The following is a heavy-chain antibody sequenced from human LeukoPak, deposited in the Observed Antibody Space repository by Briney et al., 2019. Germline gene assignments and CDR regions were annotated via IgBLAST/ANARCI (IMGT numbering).Heavy chain of an antibody. CDR3: AKDLKIQLWLQAPSCGYFDY. Sequence: RTGGSLRLSCAASGFTFSSYAMSWVRQAPGKGLEWVSAISGSGGSTYYADSVKGRFTISRDNSKNTLYLQMNSLRAEDTAVYYCAKDLKIQLWLQAPSCGYFDYWGQGTLVTVSS. D-gene: IGHD5-18*01. J-gene: IGHJ4*02. CDR1: GFTFSSYA. CDR2: ISGSGGST. V-gene: IGHV3-23*01.